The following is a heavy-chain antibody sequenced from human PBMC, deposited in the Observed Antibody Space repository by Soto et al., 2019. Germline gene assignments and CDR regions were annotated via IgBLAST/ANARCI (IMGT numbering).Heavy chain of an antibody. CDR2: ISYDGSNK. J-gene: IGHJ6*02. Sequence: QVQLVESGGGVVQPGRSLRLSCAASGFTFSSYGMHWVRQAPGKGLEWVAVISYDGSNKYYADSVKGRFTISRDNSKNTLYLQMNSLRAEDTAVYYCAKDYYDFWSGPHYYYGMDVWGQGTTVTVSS. CDR3: AKDYYDFWSGPHYYYGMDV. CDR1: GFTFSSYG. D-gene: IGHD3-3*01. V-gene: IGHV3-30*18.